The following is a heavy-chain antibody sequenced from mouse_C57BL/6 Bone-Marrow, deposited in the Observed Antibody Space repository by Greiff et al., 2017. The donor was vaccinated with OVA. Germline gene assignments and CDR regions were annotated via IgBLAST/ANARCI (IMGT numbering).Heavy chain of an antibody. D-gene: IGHD1-1*01. CDR1: GYAFSSSW. CDR2: IYPGDGDT. CDR3: ARGGIYYYGSSPYYYAMDY. J-gene: IGHJ4*01. V-gene: IGHV1-82*01. Sequence: VKLMESGPELVKPGASVKISCKASGYAFSSSWMNWVKQRPGKGLEWIGRIYPGDGDTNYNGKFKGKATLTADKSSSTAYMQLSSLTSEDSAVYFCARGGIYYYGSSPYYYAMDYWGQGTSVTVSS.